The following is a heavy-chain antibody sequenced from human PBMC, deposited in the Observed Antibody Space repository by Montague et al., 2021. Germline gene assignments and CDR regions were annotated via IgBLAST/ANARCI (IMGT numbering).Heavy chain of an antibody. CDR1: GGSISSSNYH. V-gene: IGHV4-39*01. Sequence: SETLSLTCIVSGGSISSSNYHWGWIRQPPGKGLEWIGSITCTGNTYYNPSLKSRVTMSVDTSRNQFSLKLTSVTAADTAVYHCARLDIVLIYWGFDYWGQGTLVTVSS. CDR3: ARLDIVLIYWGFDY. J-gene: IGHJ4*02. D-gene: IGHD2-8*01. CDR2: ITCTGNT.